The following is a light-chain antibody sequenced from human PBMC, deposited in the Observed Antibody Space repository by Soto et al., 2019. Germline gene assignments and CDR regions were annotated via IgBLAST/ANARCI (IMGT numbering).Light chain of an antibody. Sequence: AIRMKHSQSSFSASTVARVTMTCRASQGISSYLAWYQQKPGKGPKLLIYAASTLQSGVPSRFSGSGSGTDFTLTISCLQSEDFATYYCQKYYSYPINFGKGTRLEIK. CDR1: QGISSY. CDR3: QKYYSYPIN. J-gene: IGKJ5*01. V-gene: IGKV1-8*01. CDR2: AAS.